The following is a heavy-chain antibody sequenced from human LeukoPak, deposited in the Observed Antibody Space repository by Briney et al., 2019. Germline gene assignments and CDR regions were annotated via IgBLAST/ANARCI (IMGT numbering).Heavy chain of an antibody. J-gene: IGHJ6*03. D-gene: IGHD2/OR15-2a*01. Sequence: ASVEVSCKASGDTFTSYGISWVRQAPGQGLEWMGWISAYNGNTNYSQKLQGRVTMTTDTSTSTAYMELRSLRSEDTAVYYCARVPLSGHYYMDVWGKGTTVTVSS. CDR3: ARVPLSGHYYMDV. CDR2: ISAYNGNT. V-gene: IGHV1-18*01. CDR1: GDTFTSYG.